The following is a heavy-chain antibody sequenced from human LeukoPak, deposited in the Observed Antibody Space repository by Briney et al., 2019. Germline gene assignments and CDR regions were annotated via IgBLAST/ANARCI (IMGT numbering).Heavy chain of an antibody. Sequence: GGSLRLSCVGSGFTFSGYWMSWVRQAPGKGLEWVANIKQDGSEKYYVDSVKGRFTNSRDNAKNSLYLQMNSLRAEDTAVYYCARDALISAKTHDAFDIWGQGTMVTVSS. CDR2: IKQDGSEK. D-gene: IGHD6-25*01. J-gene: IGHJ3*02. CDR1: GFTFSGYW. V-gene: IGHV3-7*01. CDR3: ARDALISAKTHDAFDI.